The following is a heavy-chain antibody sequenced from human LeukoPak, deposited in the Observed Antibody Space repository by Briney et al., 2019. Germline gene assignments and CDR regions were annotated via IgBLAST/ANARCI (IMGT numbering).Heavy chain of an antibody. V-gene: IGHV1-46*03. CDR2: INPSGGST. CDR3: ARASILQYYFDY. CDR1: GYTFTSYY. J-gene: IGHJ4*02. Sequence: GASVKVSCKASGYTFTSYYMHWVRHAPGQGLEWMGIINPSGGSTSYAQKFQGRVTMTRDTTTSTVYMELSSLRSEDTAVYYCARASILQYYFDYWGQGTLVTVSS. D-gene: IGHD4-11*01.